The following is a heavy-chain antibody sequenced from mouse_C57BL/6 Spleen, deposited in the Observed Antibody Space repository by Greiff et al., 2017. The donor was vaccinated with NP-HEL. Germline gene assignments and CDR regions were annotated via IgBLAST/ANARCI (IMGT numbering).Heavy chain of an antibody. Sequence: QVQLQQSGAELVKPGASVKISCKASGYAFSSYWMNWVKQRPGKGLEWIGQIYPGDGDTNYNGKFKGKATLTADKSSITAYMQLSSLTSEDSAVYFCARDSNYVDAMDYWGQGTSVTVSS. J-gene: IGHJ4*01. CDR1: GYAFSSYW. CDR3: ARDSNYVDAMDY. CDR2: IYPGDGDT. D-gene: IGHD2-5*01. V-gene: IGHV1-80*01.